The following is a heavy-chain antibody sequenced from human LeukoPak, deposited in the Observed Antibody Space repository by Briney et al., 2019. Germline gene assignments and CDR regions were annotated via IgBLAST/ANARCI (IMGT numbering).Heavy chain of an antibody. J-gene: IGHJ6*02. CDR3: ARGDYGSGEYYYYYGMDV. CDR1: GDSVSSKSAA. Sequence: SQTLSLTRAISGDSVSSKSAAWNWIRQSPSRGLEWLGRTYYRSKWYNDYAVSVKSRITINPDTSKNQFSLQLNSVTSEDTAVYYCARGDYGSGEYYYYYGMDVWGQGTTVTVSS. D-gene: IGHD3-10*01. CDR2: TYYRSKWYN. V-gene: IGHV6-1*01.